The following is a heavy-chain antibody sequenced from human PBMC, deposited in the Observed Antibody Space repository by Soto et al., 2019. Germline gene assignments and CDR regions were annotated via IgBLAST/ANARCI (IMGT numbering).Heavy chain of an antibody. D-gene: IGHD4-4*01. CDR2: ISYDGSNK. Sequence: PGGSLRLSCVASGFTFSSYGMHWVRQAPGKGLEWVAVISYDGSNKYYADSVKGRFTISRDNSKNTLYLQMNSLRAEDTAVYYCAKVSSPTTVRSWFDPWGQGTLVTVSS. CDR3: AKVSSPTTVRSWFDP. V-gene: IGHV3-30*18. J-gene: IGHJ5*02. CDR1: GFTFSSYG.